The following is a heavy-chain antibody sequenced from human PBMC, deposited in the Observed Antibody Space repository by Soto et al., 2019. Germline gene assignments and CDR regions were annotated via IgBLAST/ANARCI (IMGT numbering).Heavy chain of an antibody. V-gene: IGHV3-23*01. D-gene: IGHD2-2*01. CDR1: GFTFSNYA. Sequence: LRLSCAASGFTFSNYAMTWVRQAPGKGLEWVSSIGSGGGGIQYADSVKGRFTISRDTSKATLYLQMNSLRAEDTALYYCAKYASPEPTSPFDSWGRGSLVTVSS. CDR3: AKYASPEPTSPFDS. J-gene: IGHJ4*02. CDR2: IGSGGGGI.